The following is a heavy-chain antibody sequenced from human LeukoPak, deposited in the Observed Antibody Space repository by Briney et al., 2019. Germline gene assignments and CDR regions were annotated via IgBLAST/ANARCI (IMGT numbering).Heavy chain of an antibody. CDR2: INPSGGST. CDR3: ARDMYSSGYYYDDLSYYGMDV. J-gene: IGHJ6*02. CDR1: GYTFTSYY. Sequence: EASVKVSFKASGYTFTSYYMHWVRQAPGQGLEWMGIINPSGGSTSYAQKFQGRVTMTRDTSTSTVYMELSSLRSEDTAVYYCARDMYSSGYYYDDLSYYGMDVWGQGTTATVSS. V-gene: IGHV1-46*01. D-gene: IGHD3-22*01.